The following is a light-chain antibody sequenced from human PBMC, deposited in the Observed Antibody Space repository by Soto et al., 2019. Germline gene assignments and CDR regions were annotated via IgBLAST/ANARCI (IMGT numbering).Light chain of an antibody. J-gene: IGLJ1*01. CDR2: DVS. V-gene: IGLV2-14*01. Sequence: QSALTQPASVSGSPGQSITISCTGTSSDVGSYNYVSWYQQHPGKAPKVMIYDVSNRPSGVSYRFSGSKSGNTASLTISGLQADDEADYYCSSYTTSSTYVFGTGTKVTAL. CDR3: SSYTTSSTYV. CDR1: SSDVGSYNY.